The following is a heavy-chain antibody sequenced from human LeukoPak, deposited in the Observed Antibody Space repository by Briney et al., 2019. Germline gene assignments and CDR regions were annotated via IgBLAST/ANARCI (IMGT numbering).Heavy chain of an antibody. CDR3: ARRDGSGWGSFDY. Sequence: GASLKISCKGSGSSFTSYWIGWVRQMPGKGLEWMGIIYPGDSDIRDSPSFQGQVTISADKSTSTAYLQWSTLKASDTAMYYCARRDGSGWGSFDYWGQGTLVTVSS. CDR1: GSSFTSYW. J-gene: IGHJ4*02. CDR2: IYPGDSDI. D-gene: IGHD6-19*01. V-gene: IGHV5-51*01.